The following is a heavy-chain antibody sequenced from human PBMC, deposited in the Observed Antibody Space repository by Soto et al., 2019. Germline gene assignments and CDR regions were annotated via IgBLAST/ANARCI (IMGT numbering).Heavy chain of an antibody. J-gene: IGHJ4*02. CDR2: TYYRSKWYS. D-gene: IGHD6-19*01. CDR3: ARGSYYSGWV. Sequence: SQTLSLTCAISGDSVSSTSTAWSWIRQSPSRGLEWLGRTYYRSKWYSDYAVSVKSRITINPDTSKDQFSLQLNSVTPEDTAVYYCARGSYYSGWVWGQGTLVAVSS. V-gene: IGHV6-1*01. CDR1: GDSVSSTSTA.